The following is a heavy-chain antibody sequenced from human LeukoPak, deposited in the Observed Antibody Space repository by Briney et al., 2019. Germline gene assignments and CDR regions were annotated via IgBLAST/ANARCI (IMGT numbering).Heavy chain of an antibody. CDR2: IYYSGST. CDR1: GGSISSSSYY. J-gene: IGHJ4*02. CDR3: ARNGYWELFDY. D-gene: IGHD5-18*01. Sequence: PSETLSLTCTVSGGSISSSSYYWGWIRQPPGKGLEWIGSIYYSGSTYYNPSLKSRVTISVDTSKNQFSLKLSSVTAADTAVYYCARNGYWELFDYWGQGTLVTVSS. V-gene: IGHV4-39*07.